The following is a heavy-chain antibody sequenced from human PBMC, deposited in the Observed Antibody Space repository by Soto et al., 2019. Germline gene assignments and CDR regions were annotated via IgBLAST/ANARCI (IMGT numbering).Heavy chain of an antibody. CDR3: ARCRRIYIRRWFNP. CDR2: ISAYNGNT. V-gene: IGHV1-18*01. D-gene: IGHD2-15*01. Sequence: ASVEVSCRXSCYTFTSYGISWVRQAPGQGLEWMGWISAYNGNTNYAQKLQGRVTMTTDTSTSTAYMELRSLRSDDTAVYYCARCRRIYIRRWFNPWRQGTLVSVSS. CDR1: CYTFTSYG. J-gene: IGHJ5*02.